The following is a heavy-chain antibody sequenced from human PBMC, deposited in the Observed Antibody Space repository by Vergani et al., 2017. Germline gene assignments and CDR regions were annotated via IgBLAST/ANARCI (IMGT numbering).Heavy chain of an antibody. J-gene: IGHJ6*03. V-gene: IGHV4-59*01. CDR2: IFYNGNT. Sequence: QVQLQESGPGLVKPSETLSLTCTVSGGSISSYYWYWIRQPPGKGLEWIGYIFYNGNTNYNSSLKSRVTISMDTSKNQFSLKLTSVTAADTAVYYCARDGKYCSNLTCLPANYMAVWGKGTTVAVSS. CDR1: GGSISSYY. D-gene: IGHD2-2*01. CDR3: ARDGKYCSNLTCLPANYMAV.